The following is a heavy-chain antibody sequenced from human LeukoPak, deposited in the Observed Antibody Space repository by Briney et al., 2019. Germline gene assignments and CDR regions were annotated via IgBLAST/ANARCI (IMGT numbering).Heavy chain of an antibody. CDR1: GYTFTNYG. D-gene: IGHD1-26*01. Sequence: ASVKVSCKASGYTFTNYGISWVRQAPGQGLEWMGWISGDNANTNYARKVQGRVTMTTDTSTSTAYMELRSLRSDDTAIHYCARYLPVGATVLSSFNFWGQGTLVTVSS. CDR2: ISGDNANT. V-gene: IGHV1-18*01. J-gene: IGHJ4*02. CDR3: ARYLPVGATVLSSFNF.